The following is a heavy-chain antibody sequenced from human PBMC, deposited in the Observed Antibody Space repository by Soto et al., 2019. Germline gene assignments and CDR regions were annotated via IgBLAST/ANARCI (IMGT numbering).Heavy chain of an antibody. D-gene: IGHD4-4*01. Sequence: QVQLVESGGALVKPGGSLRLSCAASGFTFSDYFMTWIRQAPGAGLEWVAYISTSARIINYADSVKGRFTISRDNAKNSLYLQMNSLRAEDTAVYFCAREYSAYHYHVDFWGQGTVVTVSS. J-gene: IGHJ4*02. V-gene: IGHV3-11*01. CDR1: GFTFSDYF. CDR2: ISTSARII. CDR3: AREYSAYHYHVDF.